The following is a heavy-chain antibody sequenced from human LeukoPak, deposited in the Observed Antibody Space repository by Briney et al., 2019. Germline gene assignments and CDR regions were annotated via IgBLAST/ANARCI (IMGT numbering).Heavy chain of an antibody. V-gene: IGHV3-23*01. CDR3: AKQTYYYDSSGETFDY. J-gene: IGHJ4*02. D-gene: IGHD3-22*01. Sequence: GGSLRLPCAASGFTFSSYGMHWVRQAPGKGLEWVSAISGSGGSTYYADSVKGRFTISRDNSKNTLYLQMNSLRAEDTAVYYCAKQTYYYDSSGETFDYWGQGTLVTVSS. CDR1: GFTFSSYG. CDR2: ISGSGGST.